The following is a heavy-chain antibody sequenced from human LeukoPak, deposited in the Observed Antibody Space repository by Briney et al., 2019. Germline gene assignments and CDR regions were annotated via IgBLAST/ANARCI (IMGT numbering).Heavy chain of an antibody. J-gene: IGHJ4*02. CDR1: GFTFSSYW. V-gene: IGHV3-7*01. D-gene: IGHD3-10*01. CDR2: IKQDGSEK. CDR3: TRNLGYYGSGSYYKAAGY. Sequence: GGSLRLSCAASGFTFSSYWMSWVRQAPGKGLEWVANIKQDGSEKYYVDSVKGRFTISRDNAKNSLNLQMNSLRAEDTAVYYCTRNLGYYGSGSYYKAAGYWGQGTLVTVSS.